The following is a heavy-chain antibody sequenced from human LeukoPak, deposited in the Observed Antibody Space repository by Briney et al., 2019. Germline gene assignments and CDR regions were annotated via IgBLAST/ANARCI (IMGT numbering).Heavy chain of an antibody. CDR2: INPNSGGT. D-gene: IGHD2-21*02. V-gene: IGHV1-2*06. Sequence: GASVKVSCKASGYTFISYYIHWVRQAPGQGLEWMGRINPNSGGTNYAQKFQGRVTMTRDTSISTAYMELSRLRSDDTAVYYCARFSGVVTAIPGSHDAFDIWGQGTMVTVSS. CDR3: ARFSGVVTAIPGSHDAFDI. CDR1: GYTFISYY. J-gene: IGHJ3*02.